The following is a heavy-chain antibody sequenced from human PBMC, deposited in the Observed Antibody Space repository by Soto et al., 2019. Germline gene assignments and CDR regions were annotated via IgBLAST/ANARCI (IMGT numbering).Heavy chain of an antibody. V-gene: IGHV1-8*01. D-gene: IGHD4-4*01. CDR2: MNPNSGNT. J-gene: IGHJ3*02. Sequence: ASVKVSCKASGYTFTSYDINWVRQATGQGLEWMGWMNPNSGNTGYAQKFQGRVTMTRNTSISTAYMELSGLRSEDTAVYYCARGATVTDNDAFDIWGQGTMVTVSS. CDR3: ARGATVTDNDAFDI. CDR1: GYTFTSYD.